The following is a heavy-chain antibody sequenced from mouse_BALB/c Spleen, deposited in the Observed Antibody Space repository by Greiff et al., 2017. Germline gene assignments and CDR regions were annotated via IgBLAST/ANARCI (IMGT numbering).Heavy chain of an antibody. CDR3: ARHPLYYYYAMDY. Sequence: EVQRVESGGGLVQPGGSLKLSCAASGFTFSSYTMSWVRQTPEKRLEWVAYISNGGGSTYYPDTVKGRFTISRDNAKNTLYLQMSSLKSEDTAMYYCARHPLYYYYAMDYWGQGTSVTVSS. CDR1: GFTFSSYT. J-gene: IGHJ4*01. V-gene: IGHV5-12-2*01. CDR2: ISNGGGST. D-gene: IGHD2-12*01.